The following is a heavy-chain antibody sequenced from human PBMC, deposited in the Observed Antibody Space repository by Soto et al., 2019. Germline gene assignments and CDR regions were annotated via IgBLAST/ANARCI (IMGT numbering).Heavy chain of an antibody. CDR1: GGSFSGYY. Sequence: SGTLSLTCAVYGGSFSGYYWSWIRQPPGKGLEWIGEINHSGSTNYNPSPKSRVTISVDTSKNQFSLKLSSVTAADTAVYYCASGYSSGSGAFDIWGQGTMVTVSS. CDR3: ASGYSSGSGAFDI. CDR2: INHSGST. J-gene: IGHJ3*02. V-gene: IGHV4-34*01. D-gene: IGHD6-19*01.